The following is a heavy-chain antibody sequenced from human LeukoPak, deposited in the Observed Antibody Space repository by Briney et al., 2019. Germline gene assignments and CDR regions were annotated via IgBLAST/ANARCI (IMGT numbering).Heavy chain of an antibody. CDR1: GFTFYDYA. CDR2: ISWNSGSI. Sequence: GGSLRLSCAASGFTFYDYAMHWVRQAPGKGLEWVSGISWNSGSIGYADSVKGRFTISRDNAKNSLYLQMNSLRDEDTALYYCAKGHLRLVAHLDYWGQGTLVTVSS. V-gene: IGHV3-9*01. CDR3: AKGHLRLVAHLDY. D-gene: IGHD3-9*01. J-gene: IGHJ4*02.